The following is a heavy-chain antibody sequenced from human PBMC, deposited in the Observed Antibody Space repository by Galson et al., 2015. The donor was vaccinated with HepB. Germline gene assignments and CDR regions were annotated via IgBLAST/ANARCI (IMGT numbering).Heavy chain of an antibody. Sequence: SVKVSCKASGGTFSSYAISWVRQAPGQGLEWMGGIIPIFGTANYAQKFQGRVTTTADESTSTAYMELSSLRSEDTAVYYCAREAGVPGAGTTVTVGGMDVWGQGTTVTVSS. D-gene: IGHD4-17*01. V-gene: IGHV1-69*13. CDR1: GGTFSSYA. J-gene: IGHJ6*02. CDR2: IIPIFGTA. CDR3: AREAGVPGAGTTVTVGGMDV.